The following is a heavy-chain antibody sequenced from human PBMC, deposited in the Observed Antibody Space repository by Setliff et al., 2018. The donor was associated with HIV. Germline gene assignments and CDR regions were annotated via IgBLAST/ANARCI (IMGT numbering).Heavy chain of an antibody. CDR2: ILYNEIT. J-gene: IGHJ4*02. Sequence: SETLSLTCAVSGYSISTAYYWGWIRQPPGKGLEWLGNILYNEITFYNPSLKSRVTMSVDTSKDQFSLNLNSVTAADTAVYYCARPQLGLGGGSHFDYWGQGILVTVSS. D-gene: IGHD1-1*01. V-gene: IGHV4-38-2*01. CDR3: ARPQLGLGGGSHFDY. CDR1: GYSISTAYY.